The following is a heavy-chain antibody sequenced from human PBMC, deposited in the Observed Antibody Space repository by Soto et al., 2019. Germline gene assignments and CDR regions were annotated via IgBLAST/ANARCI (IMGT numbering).Heavy chain of an antibody. J-gene: IGHJ6*02. CDR2: IYYDGNT. Sequence: SETLSLTCTVSGGSITSSSHYWGWIRQPPGKGLECIGNIYYDGNTYYNPSLKSRVTISVDTSKNQFSLKLSSVTAADTAVYYCARDVGYYGSGTRGPYYYYYGMDVWGQGTTVTVSS. CDR3: ARDVGYYGSGTRGPYYYYYGMDV. D-gene: IGHD3-10*01. CDR1: GGSITSSSHY. V-gene: IGHV4-39*07.